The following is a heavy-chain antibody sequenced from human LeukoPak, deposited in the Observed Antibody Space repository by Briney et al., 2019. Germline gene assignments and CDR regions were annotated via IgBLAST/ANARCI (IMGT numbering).Heavy chain of an antibody. V-gene: IGHV3-23*01. Sequence: GGSLRLSCAASGFTFSSYAMSWLRQAPGKGLEWVSAISGSGGSTYYADSVKGRFSISRDNSKNTLYLQMNSLRDEDTAAYYCARSGLNRFDYWGQGTLVTVSS. CDR2: ISGSGGST. CDR3: ARSGLNRFDY. J-gene: IGHJ4*02. D-gene: IGHD2-15*01. CDR1: GFTFSSYA.